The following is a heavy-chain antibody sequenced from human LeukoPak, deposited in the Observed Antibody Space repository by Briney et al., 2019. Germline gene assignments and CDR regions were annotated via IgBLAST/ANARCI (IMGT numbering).Heavy chain of an antibody. D-gene: IGHD3-22*01. Sequence: SETLSLTCAVYGGSFSGYYWSWIRQPPGKGLEWIGEINHSGSTNYNPSLKSRVTISVDTSKNQFSLKPSSVTAADTAVYYCARAPYYYDSSGYGWFYYYYGMDVWGQGTTVTVSS. J-gene: IGHJ6*02. CDR2: INHSGST. CDR1: GGSFSGYY. CDR3: ARAPYYYDSSGYGWFYYYYGMDV. V-gene: IGHV4-34*01.